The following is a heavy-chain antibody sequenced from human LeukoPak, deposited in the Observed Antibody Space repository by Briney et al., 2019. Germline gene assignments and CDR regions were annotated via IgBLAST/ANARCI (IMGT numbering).Heavy chain of an antibody. J-gene: IGHJ4*02. Sequence: PSETLSLTCTVSGGSISSYYWSWIRQPPGKGLEWIGYIYYSGSTNYNPSLKSRVTISVDTSKNQFSLKLSSVTAADTAVYYCARGDGFGELSKYYFDYWGQGTLVTVSS. D-gene: IGHD3-10*01. V-gene: IGHV4-59*01. CDR2: IYYSGST. CDR3: ARGDGFGELSKYYFDY. CDR1: GGSISSYY.